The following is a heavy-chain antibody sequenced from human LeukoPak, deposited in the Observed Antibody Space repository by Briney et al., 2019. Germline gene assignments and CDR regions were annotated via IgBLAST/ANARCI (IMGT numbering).Heavy chain of an antibody. CDR2: IYDSGST. CDR1: DGSISSYY. V-gene: IGHV4-59*08. CDR3: ARGGSSSWNTPYFDY. Sequence: SETLSLTCTVSDGSISSYYWSWIRQPPGKGLEWIGHIYDSGSTNYNPSLKSRVTISVDTSKNQFSLKLSSVTAADTAVYYCARGGSSSWNTPYFDYWGQGTLVTVSS. D-gene: IGHD6-13*01. J-gene: IGHJ4*02.